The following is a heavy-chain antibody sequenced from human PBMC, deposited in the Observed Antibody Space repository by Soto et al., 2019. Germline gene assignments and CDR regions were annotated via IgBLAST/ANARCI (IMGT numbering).Heavy chain of an antibody. CDR2: ITTSSSFV. CDR3: ARAVMEPRGPLRISFFDS. D-gene: IGHD2-8*01. Sequence: GGSLRLSCAASGFTFSNYNMNWVRKAPGKGLEWVSYITTSSSFVYYADSVKGRFTISRDNAKNSLYLQMDSLRADDTAIYYCARAVMEPRGPLRISFFDSWGQGTLVTVSS. V-gene: IGHV3-21*01. J-gene: IGHJ4*02. CDR1: GFTFSNYN.